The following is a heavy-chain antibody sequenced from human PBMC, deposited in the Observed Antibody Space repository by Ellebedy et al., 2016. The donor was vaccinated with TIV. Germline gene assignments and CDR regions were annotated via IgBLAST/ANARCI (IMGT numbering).Heavy chain of an antibody. J-gene: IGHJ4*02. CDR3: ARDNPVTTFMIVVGAPGY. Sequence: GESLKISCAASGFTFSSYSMNWVRHAPGKGLEWVSYISSSSSTKYYADSVKGRFTISRDNSKNKLYLQMNSLRAEDTAVYYCARDNPVTTFMIVVGAPGYWGQGTLVTVSS. CDR1: GFTFSSYS. CDR2: ISSSSSTK. D-gene: IGHD3-22*01. V-gene: IGHV3-48*01.